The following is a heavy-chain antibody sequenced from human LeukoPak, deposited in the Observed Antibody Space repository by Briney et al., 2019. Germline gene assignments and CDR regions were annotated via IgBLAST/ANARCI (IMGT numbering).Heavy chain of an antibody. Sequence: GGSLRLSCAASGFTFSSYWMHWVRQAPGKGLEWVAVISYDGENKNYADFLKGRFTISRDNSKNTLHLQMNSLRVEDTAVYYCARGGGDNGDYAFDCWGQGTLVAVSS. CDR1: GFTFSSYW. D-gene: IGHD4-17*01. V-gene: IGHV3-30*03. CDR2: ISYDGENK. CDR3: ARGGGDNGDYAFDC. J-gene: IGHJ4*02.